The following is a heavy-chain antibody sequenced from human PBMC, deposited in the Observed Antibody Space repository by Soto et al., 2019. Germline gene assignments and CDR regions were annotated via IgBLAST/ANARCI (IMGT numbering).Heavy chain of an antibody. CDR3: ARFVIVPAARGHYIYSYLDF. Sequence: PSETLSLTCTVSGGSISGYYWSWIRQPPGKGLEWIGYIYSSGSPNYNPSLKGRAAISVDTSENQTSLRLSSVTAADTAVYYCARFVIVPAARGHYIYSYLDFWGKGTTVTVSS. CDR1: GGSISGYY. D-gene: IGHD2-2*01. V-gene: IGHV4-59*08. J-gene: IGHJ6*03. CDR2: IYSSGSP.